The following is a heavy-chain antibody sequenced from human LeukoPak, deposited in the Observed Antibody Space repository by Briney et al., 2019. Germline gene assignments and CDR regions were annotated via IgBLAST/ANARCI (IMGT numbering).Heavy chain of an antibody. CDR2: IYSGGNT. V-gene: IGHV3-53*01. CDR3: ARGDSSGYYYFDY. J-gene: IGHJ4*02. CDR1: GFTFSSYA. D-gene: IGHD6-19*01. Sequence: TGGSLRLSCAASGFTFSSYAMHWVRQAPGKGLGWVSVIYSGGNTYYADSVKGRFTISGDNSKNTLYLQMNSLRAEDTAVYYCARGDSSGYYYFDYWGQGTLVTVSS.